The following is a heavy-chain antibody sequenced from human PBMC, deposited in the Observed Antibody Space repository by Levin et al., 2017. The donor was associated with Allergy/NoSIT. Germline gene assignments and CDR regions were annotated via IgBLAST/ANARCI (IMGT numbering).Heavy chain of an antibody. CDR1: EYTFTGYY. Sequence: ASVKVSCKASEYTFTGYYIHWVRQAPGQGLEWMGRINPNSGDANYAQKFQGRATMTRDTSISTAYMELSRLRSDDTAVYYFARGGGSWFFDYWGQGTLVTVSS. CDR3: ARGGGSWFFDY. CDR2: INPNSGDA. V-gene: IGHV1-2*06. D-gene: IGHD6-13*01. J-gene: IGHJ4*02.